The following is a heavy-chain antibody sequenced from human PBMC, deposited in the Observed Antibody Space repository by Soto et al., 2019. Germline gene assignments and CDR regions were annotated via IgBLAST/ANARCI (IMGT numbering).Heavy chain of an antibody. CDR1: GGSISSYY. CDR2: IYYSGST. V-gene: IGHV4-59*01. J-gene: IGHJ6*02. CDR3: ARSSIARYYYYGMDV. D-gene: IGHD6-6*01. Sequence: QVQLQESGPGLVKPSETLSLTCTVSGGSISSYYWSWIRQPPGKGLEWIGYIYYSGSTNYNPSLKSRVTISVDTSKNQSSLKLSSVTAADTAVYYCARSSIARYYYYGMDVWGQGTTVTVSS.